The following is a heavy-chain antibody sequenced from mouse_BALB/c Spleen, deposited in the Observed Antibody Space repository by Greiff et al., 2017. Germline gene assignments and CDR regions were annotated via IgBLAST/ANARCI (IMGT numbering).Heavy chain of an antibody. CDR3: ARDRVGITRDFDY. D-gene: IGHD2-4*01. Sequence: EVQGVESGGGLVQPGGSLKLSCAASGFTFSSYGMSWVRQTPDKRLELVATINSNGGSTYYPDSVKCRFTISRDNAKNTLYLQMSSLKSEDTAMYYCARDRVGITRDFDYWGQGTTLTVSS. V-gene: IGHV5-6-3*01. J-gene: IGHJ2*01. CDR2: INSNGGST. CDR1: GFTFSSYG.